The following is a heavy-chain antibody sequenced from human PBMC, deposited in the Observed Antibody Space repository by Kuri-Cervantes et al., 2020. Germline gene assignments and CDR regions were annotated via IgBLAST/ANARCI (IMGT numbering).Heavy chain of an antibody. Sequence: GESLKISCAASEFIFSNYGLTWVRQAPGKGLEWVSGITASGGRTFYADSVKGRFTISRDNSKNTLYLQMNSLRAEDTAVYYCARSIAAAGIELDYWGQGTLVTVSS. CDR2: ITASGGRT. CDR1: EFIFSNYG. J-gene: IGHJ4*02. D-gene: IGHD6-13*01. V-gene: IGHV3-23*01. CDR3: ARSIAAAGIELDY.